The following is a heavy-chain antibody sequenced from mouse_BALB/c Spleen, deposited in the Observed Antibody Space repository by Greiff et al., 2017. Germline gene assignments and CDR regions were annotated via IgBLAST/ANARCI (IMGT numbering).Heavy chain of an antibody. CDR1: GYTFTSYW. V-gene: IGHV1-87*01. J-gene: IGHJ3*01. D-gene: IGHD2-4*01. CDR2: IYPGDGDT. CDR3: ARSDYDPWFAY. Sequence: VQLQQSGAELARPGASVKLSCKASGYTFTSYWMQWVKQRPGQGLEWIGAIYPGDGDTRYTQKFKGKATLTADKSSSTAYMQLSSLASEDSAVYYCARSDYDPWFAYWGQGTLVTVSA.